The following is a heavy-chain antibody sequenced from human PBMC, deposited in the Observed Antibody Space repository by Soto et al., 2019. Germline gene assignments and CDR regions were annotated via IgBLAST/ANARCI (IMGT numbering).Heavy chain of an antibody. CDR2: INHSGTT. J-gene: IGHJ6*03. V-gene: IGHV4-34*01. CDR1: GGSFSGYY. CDR3: ARDARDVGYDYYDMDV. Sequence: QVQLQQWGAGLLKPSETLSLPCAVYGGSFSGYYWSWIRQPPGQGLEWIGEINHSGTTNYNPSLKRRVTISVDTAKDQLSLKLSSVTAADTAVYYCARDARDVGYDYYDMDVWGKGTTGTVSS.